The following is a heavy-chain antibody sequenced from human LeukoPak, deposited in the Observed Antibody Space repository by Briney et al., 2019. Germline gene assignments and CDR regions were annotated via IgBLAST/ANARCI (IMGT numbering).Heavy chain of an antibody. J-gene: IGHJ3*02. D-gene: IGHD3-22*01. V-gene: IGHV1-69*05. Sequence: SVKVSCKASGGTFSSYAISWVRQAPGQGLEWMGRIIPIFGTANYAQKFQGRVTITTGESTSTAYMELSSLRSEDTAVYYCARDRRDYYDSSGYLRDAFDIWGQGTMVTVSS. CDR1: GGTFSSYA. CDR2: IIPIFGTA. CDR3: ARDRRDYYDSSGYLRDAFDI.